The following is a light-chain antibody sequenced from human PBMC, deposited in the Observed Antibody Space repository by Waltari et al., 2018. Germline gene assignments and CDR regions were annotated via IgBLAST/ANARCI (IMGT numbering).Light chain of an antibody. CDR3: QQYGTSPWT. Sequence: RARQMVSSSYLAWFQQKPGQAPRLLIYGASNRATGIPDSFSGSGSGTDFTLTINRLEPEDFAVYFCQQYGTSPWTFGQGTKVEIK. CDR1: QMVSSSY. CDR2: GAS. J-gene: IGKJ1*01. V-gene: IGKV3-20*01.